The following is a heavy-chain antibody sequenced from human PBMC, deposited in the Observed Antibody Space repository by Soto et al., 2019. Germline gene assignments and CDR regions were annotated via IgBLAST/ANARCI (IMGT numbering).Heavy chain of an antibody. CDR1: GFTFTSSA. CDR3: AAAATTVTINYYYYGMDV. V-gene: IGHV1-58*02. CDR2: IVVGSGNT. Sequence: QMQLVQSGPEVKKPGTSVKVSCKASGFTFTSSAMQWVRQARGQRLEWIGWIVVGSGNTNYAQKFQERVTITRDKYKRTANMEMSSLRSEDTAVYYFAAAATTVTINYYYYGMDVWGQGTTVTVSS. D-gene: IGHD4-17*01. J-gene: IGHJ6*02.